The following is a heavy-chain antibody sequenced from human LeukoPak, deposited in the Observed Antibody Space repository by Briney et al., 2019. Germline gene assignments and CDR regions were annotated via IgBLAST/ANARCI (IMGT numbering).Heavy chain of an antibody. D-gene: IGHD6-13*01. V-gene: IGHV3-33*06. J-gene: IGHJ3*02. CDR3: AKEQSWRAAAVLGAFDI. CDR2: LWYDGSNK. CDR1: GFTFSSYG. Sequence: GGSLRLSCAASGFTFSSYGMHGVPQAPGKGLEWGAVLWYDGSNKYYEDSVTGRFTISRDNSKNTLYLQMNSLRAEDTAVYYCAKEQSWRAAAVLGAFDIWGQGTMVTVSS.